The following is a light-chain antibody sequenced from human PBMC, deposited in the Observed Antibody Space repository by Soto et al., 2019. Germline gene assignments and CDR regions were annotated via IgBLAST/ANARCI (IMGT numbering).Light chain of an antibody. Sequence: MVLRQSSVTLSLSAGERSTLSFRASQSVGSTYLAWYQQKPGQAPRLLIYGASSRATGIPDRFSGSGSGTHFTLTISSLQPEDFPTYYCHQLHGYAITLGQGTRLEIK. CDR3: HQLHGYAIT. CDR1: QSVGSTY. J-gene: IGKJ5*01. V-gene: IGKV3-20*01. CDR2: GAS.